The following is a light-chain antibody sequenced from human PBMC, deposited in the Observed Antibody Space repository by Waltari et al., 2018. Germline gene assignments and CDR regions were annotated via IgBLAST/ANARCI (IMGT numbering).Light chain of an antibody. V-gene: IGLV2-23*01. CDR3: CSYAGSAIWV. CDR1: SSYVGSYNL. J-gene: IGLJ3*02. CDR2: EDN. Sequence: QSALTQPASVSGSPGQSITISCPGTSSYVGSYNLVSWYQHHPGKAPKLMIYEDNKRPSGVSNRFSGSKSGNTASLTISGLQAEDEADYYCCSYAGSAIWVFGGGTKLTVL.